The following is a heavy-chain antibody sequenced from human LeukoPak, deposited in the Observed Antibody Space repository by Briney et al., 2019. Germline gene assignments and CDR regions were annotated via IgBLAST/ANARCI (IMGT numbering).Heavy chain of an antibody. V-gene: IGHV4-59*08. CDR2: IYYSGST. CDR3: ARRSIFYYFDY. Sequence: PSETLSLTCTVSGGSISSYYWSWIRQPPGKGLEWIGYIYYSGSTNYNPSLKSRVTISVDTSKNQFSPKLSSVTAADTAVYYCARRSIFYYFDYWGQGTLVTVSS. D-gene: IGHD3-9*01. CDR1: GGSISSYY. J-gene: IGHJ4*02.